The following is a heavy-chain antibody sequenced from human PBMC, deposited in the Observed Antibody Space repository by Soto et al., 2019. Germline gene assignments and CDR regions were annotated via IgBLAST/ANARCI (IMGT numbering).Heavy chain of an antibody. CDR3: ARGGLYNWNYNSWFDP. J-gene: IGHJ5*02. V-gene: IGHV1-2*04. Sequence: ASVKVSCKASGYTFTGYYMHWVRQAPGQGLEWMGWINPNSGGTNYAQKFQGWVTMTRDTSISTAHMELRSLRSDDTAVYYCARGGLYNWNYNSWFDPWGQGTLVTVSS. CDR2: INPNSGGT. CDR1: GYTFTGYY. D-gene: IGHD1-7*01.